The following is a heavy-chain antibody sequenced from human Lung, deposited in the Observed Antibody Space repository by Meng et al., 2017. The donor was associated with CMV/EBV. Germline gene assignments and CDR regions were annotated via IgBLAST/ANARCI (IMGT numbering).Heavy chain of an antibody. CDR2: IIPIFGTA. CDR3: ARADIVVVPAASGGAYYYYGMDV. J-gene: IGHJ6*02. D-gene: IGHD2-2*01. Sequence: SVXVSXKASGGTFSSYAISWVRQAPGQGLEWMGGIIPIFGTANYAQKFQGRVTITTDESTSTAYMELSSLRSEDTAVYYCARADIVVVPAASGGAYYYYGMDVWXQGTTVTFSS. V-gene: IGHV1-69*05. CDR1: GGTFSSYA.